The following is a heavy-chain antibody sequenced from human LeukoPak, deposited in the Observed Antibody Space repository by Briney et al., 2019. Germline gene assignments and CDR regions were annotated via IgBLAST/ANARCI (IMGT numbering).Heavy chain of an antibody. Sequence: GGSLRLSCAASGFTFSSYSMNWVRQAPGKGLEWVSSISSSSSYIYYADSVKGRFTISRDNAKNSLYLQMNSLRAEDTAVYYCARDLITIFGVVTRYFDYWGQGTLVTVSS. CDR3: ARDLITIFGVVTRYFDY. CDR1: GFTFSSYS. D-gene: IGHD3-3*01. V-gene: IGHV3-21*01. J-gene: IGHJ4*02. CDR2: ISSSSSYI.